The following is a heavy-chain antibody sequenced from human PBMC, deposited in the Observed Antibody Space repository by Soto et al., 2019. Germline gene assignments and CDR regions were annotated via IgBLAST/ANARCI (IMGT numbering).Heavy chain of an antibody. D-gene: IGHD6-13*01. CDR1: GFTFSSYA. Sequence: GGSLRLSCAASGFTFSSYAMTWVRQAPGKGLEWVSTIGGSVGTTYYADSVKGRFTISRDNSKNTLYLQMNSLRAEDTAIYYCAKANSIRNWYPNWFDTWGQGTLATVSS. CDR3: AKANSIRNWYPNWFDT. CDR2: IGGSVGTT. V-gene: IGHV3-23*01. J-gene: IGHJ5*02.